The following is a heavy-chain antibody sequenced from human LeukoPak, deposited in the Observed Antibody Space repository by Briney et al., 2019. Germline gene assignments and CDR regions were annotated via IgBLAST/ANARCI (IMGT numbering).Heavy chain of an antibody. V-gene: IGHV3-74*01. CDR1: GFTFSSYW. J-gene: IGHJ3*02. CDR3: VRWQDI. CDR2: IKTDGSYA. Sequence: GGSLSLSCAASGFTFSSYWMHWVRQAPGKGLVCVSLIKTDGSYASYAESLKGRFTVSRDNAKNTLYLQMNSLRAEDTAVYYCVRWQDIWGQGTMVTVSS.